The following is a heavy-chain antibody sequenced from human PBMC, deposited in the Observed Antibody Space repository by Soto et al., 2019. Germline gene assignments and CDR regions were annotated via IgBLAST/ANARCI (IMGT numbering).Heavy chain of an antibody. CDR2: ISSSSSYI. CDR1: GFTFSSYS. D-gene: IGHD3-22*01. Sequence: EVQLVESGGGLVKPGGSLRLSCAASGFTFSSYSMNWVRQAPGKGLEWVSSISSSSSYIYYADSVKGRFTISRDNAKNSLYLQMNSLRAEDTAVYYCARGLYYYDSSSYYGNWGYGTLVTVSS. CDR3: ARGLYYYDSSSYYGN. V-gene: IGHV3-21*01. J-gene: IGHJ4*01.